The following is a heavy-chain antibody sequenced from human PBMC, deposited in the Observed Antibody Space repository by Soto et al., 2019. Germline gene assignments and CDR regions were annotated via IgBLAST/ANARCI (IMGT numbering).Heavy chain of an antibody. V-gene: IGHV4-59*01. CDR1: GGSTSSYD. CDR2: IYYSGST. Sequence: SETQSVTCPVSGGSTSSYDWSWIRQPPGKGLEWIGYIYYSGSTNYNPSLKSRVTISVDTSKNQFSLKLSSVTAADTAVYYCARDYGDYFDYWGQGTLVTVSS. D-gene: IGHD4-17*01. J-gene: IGHJ4*02. CDR3: ARDYGDYFDY.